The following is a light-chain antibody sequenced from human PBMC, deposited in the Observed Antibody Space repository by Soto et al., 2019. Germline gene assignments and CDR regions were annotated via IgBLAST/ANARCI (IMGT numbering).Light chain of an antibody. J-gene: IGKJ3*01. Sequence: EIVLTQSPGTLSLSPGERATLSCRSSQSVSSTYLAWYQQKPGQAPRLLIYGASSRATGIPDRFSGSGSGKDFTLTSSRLEPEDFAVYYCHPYGGSPLVGPGTKVEIK. CDR2: GAS. V-gene: IGKV3-20*01. CDR1: QSVSSTY. CDR3: HPYGGSPL.